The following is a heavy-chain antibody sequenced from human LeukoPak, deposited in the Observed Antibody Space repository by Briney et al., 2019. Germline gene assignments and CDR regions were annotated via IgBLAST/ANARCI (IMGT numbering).Heavy chain of an antibody. J-gene: IGHJ3*02. CDR1: GFTFNHFW. D-gene: IGHD2-15*01. V-gene: IGHV3-7*01. CDR3: AREGGFCSGGSCWGAFDI. CDR2: IKQDGSEK. Sequence: PGGSLRLSCAASGFTFNHFWMSWIRQAPGKGLEWVAYIKQDGSEKYYVDSVKGRFTISRDNAKNSLFLQMNSLRVEDTAVYYCAREGGFCSGGSCWGAFDIWGQGTMVTVSS.